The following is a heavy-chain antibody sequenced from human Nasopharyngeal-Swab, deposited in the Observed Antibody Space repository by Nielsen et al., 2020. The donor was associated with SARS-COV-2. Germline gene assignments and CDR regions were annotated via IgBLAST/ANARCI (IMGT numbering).Heavy chain of an antibody. CDR3: ATDAGFDY. J-gene: IGHJ4*02. Sequence: GESLKISCAASGFTFSSYGMHWVRQAPGKGLEWVAVISYDGSNKYYADSVKGRFTISRDNSKNTLYLQMSSLRSEDTAVYYCATDAGFDYWGQGTLVTVSS. V-gene: IGHV3-30*03. CDR1: GFTFSSYG. D-gene: IGHD1-1*01. CDR2: ISYDGSNK.